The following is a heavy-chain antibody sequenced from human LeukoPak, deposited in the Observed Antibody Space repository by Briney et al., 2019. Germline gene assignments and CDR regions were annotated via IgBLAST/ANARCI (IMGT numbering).Heavy chain of an antibody. V-gene: IGHV4-30-4*07. Sequence: SQTLSLTCAVSGGSISSGGYSWNWIRQPPGKGLEWIGYIFYSGSTYYNPSLKSRLTISVDTSKNQFSLTLSSLTAADTAVYYCARSCDDSSGWDDAFDIWGQGTMVTVSS. D-gene: IGHD3-22*01. CDR3: ARSCDDSSGWDDAFDI. CDR1: GGSISSGGYS. CDR2: IFYSGST. J-gene: IGHJ3*02.